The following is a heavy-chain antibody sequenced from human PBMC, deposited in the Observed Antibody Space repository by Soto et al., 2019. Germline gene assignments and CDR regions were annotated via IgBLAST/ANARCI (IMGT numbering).Heavy chain of an antibody. J-gene: IGHJ5*02. D-gene: IGHD2-15*01. CDR2: IYYSGST. CDR1: GGSISSSSYY. Sequence: PSETLSLTCTVSGGSISSSSYYWGWIRQPPGKGLEWIGSIYYSGSTYYNPSLKSRVTISVDTSKNQFSLKLSSVTAADTAVYYCARHIVVVAATPDNWFDPWGQGTLVTVSS. V-gene: IGHV4-39*01. CDR3: ARHIVVVAATPDNWFDP.